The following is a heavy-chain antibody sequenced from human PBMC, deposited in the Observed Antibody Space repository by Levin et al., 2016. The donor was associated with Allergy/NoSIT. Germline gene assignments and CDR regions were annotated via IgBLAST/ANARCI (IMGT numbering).Heavy chain of an antibody. Sequence: SETLSLTCTVSGGSISSDGYYWSWIRQHPGKGLEWIGYIYYSGSTYYNPSLKSRVTISVDTSKNQFSLKLSSVTAADTAVYYCARSGITMVRGIDYWGQGTLVTVSS. CDR2: IYYSGST. D-gene: IGHD3-10*01. V-gene: IGHV4-31*03. J-gene: IGHJ4*02. CDR3: ARSGITMVRGIDY. CDR1: GGSISSDGYY.